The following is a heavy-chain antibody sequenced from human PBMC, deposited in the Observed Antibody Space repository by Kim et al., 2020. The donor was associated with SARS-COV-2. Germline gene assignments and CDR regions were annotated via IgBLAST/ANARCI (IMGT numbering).Heavy chain of an antibody. V-gene: IGHV3-74*01. Sequence: DSVKGRFTISRDNAKNTLYLQMNRLRAEDTAVYYCARVGGSGSYKRAFDIWGQGTMVTVSS. J-gene: IGHJ3*02. CDR3: ARVGGSGSYKRAFDI. D-gene: IGHD3-10*01.